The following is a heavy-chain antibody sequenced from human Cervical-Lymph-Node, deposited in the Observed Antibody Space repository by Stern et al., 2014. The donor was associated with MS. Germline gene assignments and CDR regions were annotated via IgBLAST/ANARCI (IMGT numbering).Heavy chain of an antibody. CDR2: ISTSGRVI. Sequence: VQLVQSGGDLVQPGGSLRLSCAASGFTFNRYTMNWVRHTPGKGLEWVAYISTSGRVIYYADSVEGRFIISRDNAKNSLFLQMNSLRVEDTAVYYCARDFGLWGPGTPVTVPS. CDR1: GFTFNRYT. J-gene: IGHJ4*02. D-gene: IGHD3-16*01. CDR3: ARDFGL. V-gene: IGHV3-48*01.